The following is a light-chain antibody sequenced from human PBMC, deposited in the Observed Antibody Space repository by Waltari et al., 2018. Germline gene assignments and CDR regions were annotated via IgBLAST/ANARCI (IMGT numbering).Light chain of an antibody. CDR1: ESIATN. Sequence: EIVLTQSPVTLYVSPGETATLSCRASESIATNLAWYQHRPGQAPRLLIVHASTRATGIPAKFTGSGSGTEFTLTISSLQSEDFAVYYCQQYNNWPPSTFGQGTKVEI. V-gene: IGKV3-15*01. CDR3: QQYNNWPPST. CDR2: HAS. J-gene: IGKJ1*01.